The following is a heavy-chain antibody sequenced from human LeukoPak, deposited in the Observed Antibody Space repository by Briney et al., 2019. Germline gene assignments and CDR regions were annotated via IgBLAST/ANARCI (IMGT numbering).Heavy chain of an antibody. CDR3: ARVGDGYNWLYPEYYFDY. J-gene: IGHJ4*02. D-gene: IGHD5-12*01. CDR1: GYTFTGYY. Sequence: ASVKVSCKASGYTFTGYYMHWVRQAPGQGLEWMGWINPNSGGTNYAQKFQGRVTMTRDTSISTAYMELSRLRSDDTAVYYCARVGDGYNWLYPEYYFDYWGQGTLVTVSS. V-gene: IGHV1-2*02. CDR2: INPNSGGT.